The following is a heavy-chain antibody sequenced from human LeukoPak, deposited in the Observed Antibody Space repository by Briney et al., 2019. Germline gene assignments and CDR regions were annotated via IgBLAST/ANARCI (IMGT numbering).Heavy chain of an antibody. V-gene: IGHV1-69*05. CDR3: ARSSIEMATINAY. CDR1: GGTFSSYA. CDR2: IIPIFGTA. D-gene: IGHD5-24*01. J-gene: IGHJ4*02. Sequence: SVKVSCKASGGTFSSYAISWVRRAPGQGREWMGGIIPIFGTANYAQKFQGRVTITTDESTSTAYMELSSLRSEDTAVYYCARSSIEMATINAYWGQGTLFTVSS.